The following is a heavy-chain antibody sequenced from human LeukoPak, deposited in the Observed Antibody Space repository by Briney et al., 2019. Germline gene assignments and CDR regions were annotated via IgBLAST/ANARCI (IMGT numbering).Heavy chain of an antibody. CDR2: IYYSGST. CDR3: ARVGNPLVTVFAWFNP. CDR1: GGSIGSGTYY. J-gene: IGHJ5*02. Sequence: SETLSLTCTVSGGSIGSGTYYWGWIRQSPGKGLEWIGSIYYSGSTNYNPSLKSRVTISVDTSKNQFSLKLSSVTAADTAVYYCARVGNPLVTVFAWFNPWGQGTLVTVSS. D-gene: IGHD3-3*01. V-gene: IGHV4-39*07.